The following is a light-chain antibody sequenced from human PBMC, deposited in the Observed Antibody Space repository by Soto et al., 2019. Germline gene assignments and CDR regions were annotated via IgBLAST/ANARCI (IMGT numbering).Light chain of an antibody. CDR1: QSLSSNS. Sequence: EIVLTQSPGTLSLSPGEIATLSCRASQSLSSNSLAWYQQKPGQAPRLLIYGASSRATGIPDRFGGSGSGTDFTLTISRLEPEDFAVYYCLQYGTSVSYTFGQGTKLEIK. CDR3: LQYGTSVSYT. V-gene: IGKV3-20*01. J-gene: IGKJ2*01. CDR2: GAS.